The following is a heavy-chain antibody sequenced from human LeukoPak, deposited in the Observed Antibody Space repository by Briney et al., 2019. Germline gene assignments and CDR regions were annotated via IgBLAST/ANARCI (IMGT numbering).Heavy chain of an antibody. CDR1: GFTLSSYA. Sequence: GGSPRLSCAASGFTLSSYAMSCVRHAPGEGGEWVSAISCSGGSTYYADSVKGRFTISRDNSKNTLYLQMNSLRAEDTAVYYCAKDFYGSGSLDAFDIWGQGTMVTVSS. D-gene: IGHD3-10*01. CDR3: AKDFYGSGSLDAFDI. V-gene: IGHV3-23*01. CDR2: ISCSGGST. J-gene: IGHJ3*02.